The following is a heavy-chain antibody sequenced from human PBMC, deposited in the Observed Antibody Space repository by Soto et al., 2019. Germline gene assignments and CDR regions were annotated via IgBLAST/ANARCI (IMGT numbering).Heavy chain of an antibody. Sequence: GASVKVSCKASGYSFTSLDINWVRQTTGQGLEWMGWMQPSSGRTGYAQKFQGRVTMTRDTSINTAYMELSSLTSDDTAFYYCARGVTAGVDYCGQRTLVTVSS. D-gene: IGHD1-26*01. CDR2: MQPSSGRT. V-gene: IGHV1-8*01. CDR1: GYSFTSLD. CDR3: ARGVTAGVDY. J-gene: IGHJ4*02.